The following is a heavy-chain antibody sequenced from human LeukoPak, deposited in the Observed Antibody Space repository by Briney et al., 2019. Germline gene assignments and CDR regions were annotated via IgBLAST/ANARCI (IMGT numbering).Heavy chain of an antibody. Sequence: GGFLRLSCAASGFTVSSNYMSWVRQAPGKGLEWVSVLYTGGTTYYADSVKGRFTISRDNSKNTVYLDMNSLRAEDTAVYYCARAVDIVATTPFDLWGQGTMVTVSS. CDR3: ARAVDIVATTPFDL. CDR2: LYTGGTT. CDR1: GFTVSSNY. V-gene: IGHV3-66*01. J-gene: IGHJ3*01. D-gene: IGHD5-12*01.